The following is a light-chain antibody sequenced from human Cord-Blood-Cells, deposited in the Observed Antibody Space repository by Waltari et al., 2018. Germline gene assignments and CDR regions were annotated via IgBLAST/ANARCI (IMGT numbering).Light chain of an antibody. V-gene: IGLV6-57*01. CDR3: QSYDSSNWV. J-gene: IGLJ3*02. CDR1: SGRTASNY. Sequence: NFMLTQPHSVSESPGKTVTISCTRSSGRTASNYVYWDQQRPGSSPTTVIYEDNQRPSGVPDRFSGSIDSSSNSASLTISGLKTEDEADYYCQSYDSSNWVFGGGTKLTVL. CDR2: EDN.